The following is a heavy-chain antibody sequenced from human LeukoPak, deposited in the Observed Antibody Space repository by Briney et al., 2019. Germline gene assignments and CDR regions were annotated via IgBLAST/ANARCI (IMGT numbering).Heavy chain of an antibody. CDR3: ARDSGCSAFDY. CDR1: RFAFSSSW. D-gene: IGHD5-12*01. CDR2: MNPDGSTK. V-gene: IGHV3-7*05. J-gene: IGHJ4*02. Sequence: GGSLRLSCAASRFAFSSSWMAWVRQAPGKGLEWVANMNPDGSTKNYVDSVTGRFTISRDNAKNSLYLQMNSLRADDTAVYYCARDSGCSAFDYWGQGTLVTVSS.